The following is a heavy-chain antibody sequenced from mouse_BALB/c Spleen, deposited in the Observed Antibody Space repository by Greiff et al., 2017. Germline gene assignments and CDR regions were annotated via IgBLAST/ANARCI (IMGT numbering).Heavy chain of an antibody. CDR2: IYPGSGST. CDR1: GYTFTDYV. CDR3: ARGDGPAAWFAY. V-gene: IGHV1-77*01. Sequence: VKLMESGPELVKPGASVKMSCKASGYTFTDYVISWVKQRTGQGLEWIGEIYPGSGSTYYNEKFKGKATLTADKSSNTAYMQLSSLTSEDSAVYFCARGDGPAAWFAYWGQGTLVTVSA. D-gene: IGHD2-3*01. J-gene: IGHJ3*01.